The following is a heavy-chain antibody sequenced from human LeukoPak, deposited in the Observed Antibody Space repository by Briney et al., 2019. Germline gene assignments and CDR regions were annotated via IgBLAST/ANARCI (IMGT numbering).Heavy chain of an antibody. J-gene: IGHJ4*02. CDR3: ARGRSSGWYARHDTNPTDY. V-gene: IGHV3-11*06. D-gene: IGHD6-19*01. CDR1: GFTFGDYY. Sequence: GGSLRLSCAASGFTFGDYYMSWIRQAPGKGLERISYISSSSTYTTYADSVKGRFTISRDNAKNSLYLQMNSLRAEDTAVYYCARGRSSGWYARHDTNPTDYWGQGTLVTVSS. CDR2: ISSSSTYT.